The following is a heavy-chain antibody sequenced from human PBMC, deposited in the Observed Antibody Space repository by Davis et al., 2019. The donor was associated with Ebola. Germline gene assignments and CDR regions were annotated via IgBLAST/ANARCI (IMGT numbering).Heavy chain of an antibody. CDR2: INSDGSST. CDR1: GFTFSSYW. J-gene: IGHJ6*02. CDR3: ARGIPYCTGGVCYSLAGMDV. V-gene: IGHV3-74*01. D-gene: IGHD2-8*02. Sequence: GESLKISCAASGFTFSSYWMSWVRQAPGKGLVWVSRINSDGSSTSYADSVKGRFTISRDNAKNTLYLQMNSLRAEDTAVYYCARGIPYCTGGVCYSLAGMDVWGQGTTVTVSS.